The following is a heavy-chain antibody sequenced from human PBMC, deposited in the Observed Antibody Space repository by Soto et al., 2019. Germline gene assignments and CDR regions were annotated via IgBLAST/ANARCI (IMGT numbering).Heavy chain of an antibody. V-gene: IGHV3-15*07. D-gene: IGHD7-27*01. CDR2: IRSQSDGGTR. CDR1: GLTFSDAW. J-gene: IGHJ4*02. Sequence: DVQLVESGGGLVKPGVSLRLSCVASGLTFSDAWMNWLRQVPGKGPEWGARIRSQSDGGTRDYTAPVNGRFTISRDDSKSTLYLQMNSLKTDDTAIYYCATAPGYWGSAPLDFWGQGTLVTVSS. CDR3: ATAPGYWGSAPLDF.